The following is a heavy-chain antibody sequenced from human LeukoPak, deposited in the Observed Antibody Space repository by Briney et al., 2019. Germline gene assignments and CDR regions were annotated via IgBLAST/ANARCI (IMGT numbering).Heavy chain of an antibody. Sequence: SVKVSCKASGGTFSGYAISWVRQAPGQGLEWMGGIIPIFGTANYAQKFQGRVTITADESTSTAYMELSSLRSEDTAVYYCARDRKSSSRHYYYYYGMDVWGQGTTVTVSS. CDR1: GGTFSGYA. V-gene: IGHV1-69*13. J-gene: IGHJ6*02. CDR3: ARDRKSSSRHYYYYYGMDV. CDR2: IIPIFGTA. D-gene: IGHD6-6*01.